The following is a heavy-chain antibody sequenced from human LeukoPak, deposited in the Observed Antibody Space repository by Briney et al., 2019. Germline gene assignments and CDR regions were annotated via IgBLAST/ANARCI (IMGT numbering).Heavy chain of an antibody. CDR2: ISYDGSNK. J-gene: IGHJ4*02. D-gene: IGHD1-26*01. V-gene: IGHV3-30*18. CDR1: GFTFSSYG. Sequence: GGSLRLSCAASGFTFSSYGMHWVRQAPGKGLEGVAVISYDGSNKYYADSVKGRFTISRDNSKNTLYLQMNSLRAEDTAVYYCAKASGSYQLDYWGQGTLVTVSS. CDR3: AKASGSYQLDY.